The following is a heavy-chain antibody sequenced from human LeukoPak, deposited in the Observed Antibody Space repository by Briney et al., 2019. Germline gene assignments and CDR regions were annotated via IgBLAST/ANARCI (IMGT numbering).Heavy chain of an antibody. CDR1: GGSISSYY. J-gene: IGHJ4*02. CDR2: IYTSGST. CDR3: ARGIVVVVAALYDY. Sequence: SETLSLTCTVSGGSISSYYWSWIRQHAGKGLEWIGRIYTSGSTNYNPSLKSRVTISVDTSKNQFSLKLSSVTAADTAVYYGARGIVVVVAALYDYWGQGTLVTVSS. V-gene: IGHV4-4*07. D-gene: IGHD2-15*01.